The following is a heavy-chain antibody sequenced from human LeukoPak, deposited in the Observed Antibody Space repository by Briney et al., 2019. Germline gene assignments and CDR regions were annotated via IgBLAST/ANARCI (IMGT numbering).Heavy chain of an antibody. CDR2: IYYSGST. V-gene: IGHV4-31*03. D-gene: IGHD3-10*01. CDR1: GGSINSGGSY. CDR3: ARNFMVRGVRHYGMDV. Sequence: PSETLSLTCSVSGGSINSGGSYWSWIRQHPGKGLEWIAYIYYSGSTYYNPSLKSRFTISVDTSKNQFSLKLSSVTAADTAVYYCARNFMVRGVRHYGMDVWGQGTTVTVSS. J-gene: IGHJ6*02.